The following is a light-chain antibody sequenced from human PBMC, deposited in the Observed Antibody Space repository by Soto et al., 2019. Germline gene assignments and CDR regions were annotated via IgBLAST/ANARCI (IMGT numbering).Light chain of an antibody. CDR2: ATS. V-gene: IGKV1-8*01. CDR3: QQYYTYPWT. J-gene: IGKJ1*01. Sequence: AIRMTQSPSSLSASAGDKVTITCRASQGISSYLAWFQQKPGRPPKLLMSATSTLPSDVPSRFSGSGSGTDFTLTIGCLQSEDFATYYCQQYYTYPWTFGQGTKVDIK. CDR1: QGISSY.